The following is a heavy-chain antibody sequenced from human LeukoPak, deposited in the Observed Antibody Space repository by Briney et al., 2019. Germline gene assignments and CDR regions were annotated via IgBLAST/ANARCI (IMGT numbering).Heavy chain of an antibody. CDR2: IYSGGST. CDR1: GFTVSSNY. J-gene: IGHJ4*02. V-gene: IGHV3-53*01. CDR3: AKSDCSSIYCYVLDY. Sequence: GGSLRLSCAASGFTVSSNYMSWVRQAPGKGLEWVSVIYSGGSTYYADSVKGRFTISRDYSKNTLFLQMNSLRAEDTALYYCAKSDCSSIYCYVLDYWGQGTLVTVSS. D-gene: IGHD2-2*01.